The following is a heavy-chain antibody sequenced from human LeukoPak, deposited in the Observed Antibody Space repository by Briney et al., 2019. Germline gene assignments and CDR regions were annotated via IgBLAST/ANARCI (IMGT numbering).Heavy chain of an antibody. CDR1: GCTFNSYW. Sequence: GGSLRLSCAASGCTFNSYWMHWVRHPQGKGLVWVSHINSDGSTTNYAAFVKGVTTVSRDNTKHTLYLQMYSLSAEDTAVYYGAKAASGYYLDVWGKGTTVTVSS. J-gene: IGHJ6*03. CDR2: INSDGSTT. V-gene: IGHV3-74*01. D-gene: IGHD6-13*01. CDR3: AKAASGYYLDV.